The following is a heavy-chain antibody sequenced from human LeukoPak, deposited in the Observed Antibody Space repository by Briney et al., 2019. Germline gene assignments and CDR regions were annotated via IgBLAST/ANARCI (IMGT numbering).Heavy chain of an antibody. J-gene: IGHJ3*02. CDR1: GFTFSSYW. CDR3: STGSGHAFDI. V-gene: IGHV3-74*01. D-gene: IGHD3-10*01. Sequence: TGGSLRLSCAASGFTFSSYWMHWVRQVPGKGLVWVSRINSDGSSTSYADSVKGRFTISRDNAKNTLYVQMNSLRAEDTAVYYCSTGSGHAFDIWGPGTMVTASS. CDR2: INSDGSST.